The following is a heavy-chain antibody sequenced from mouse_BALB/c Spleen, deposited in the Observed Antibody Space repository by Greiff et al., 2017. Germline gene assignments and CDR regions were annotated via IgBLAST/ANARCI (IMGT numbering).Heavy chain of an antibody. CDR1: GYSITSGYY. CDR2: ISYDGSN. V-gene: IGHV3-6*02. J-gene: IGHJ4*01. Sequence: EVKLMESGPGLVKPSQSLSLTCSVTGYSITSGYYWNWIRQFPGNKLEWMGYISYDGSNNYNPSLKNRISITRDTSKNQFFLKLNSVTTEDTATYYCARGRRYYYAMDYWGQGTSVTVSS. CDR3: ARGRRYYYAMDY.